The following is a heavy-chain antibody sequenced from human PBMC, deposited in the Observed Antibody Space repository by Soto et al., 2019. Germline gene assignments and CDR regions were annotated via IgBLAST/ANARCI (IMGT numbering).Heavy chain of an antibody. V-gene: IGHV1-2*02. Sequence: ASVKVSCKASGYTFTGYYMHWVRQAPGQGLEWMGWINPNSGGTNYAQKFQGRVTMTRDTSISTAYMELSRLRSDDTAVYYCARGLILRGELDGYNCDYWGQGTLVTVSS. D-gene: IGHD5-12*01. CDR1: GYTFTGYY. CDR2: INPNSGGT. J-gene: IGHJ4*02. CDR3: ARGLILRGELDGYNCDY.